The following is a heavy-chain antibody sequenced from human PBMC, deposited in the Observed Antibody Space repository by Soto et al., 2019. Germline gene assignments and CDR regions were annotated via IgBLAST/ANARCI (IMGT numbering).Heavy chain of an antibody. V-gene: IGHV1-18*01. CDR3: ARDESGYDFWSGKTYYYYYYVDV. CDR2: ISAYNGNT. CDR1: GYTFTSYG. D-gene: IGHD3-3*01. Sequence: ASVKVSCKASGYTFTSYGISWVRQAPGQGLEWMGWISAYNGNTNYAQKLQGRVTMTTDTSTSTAYMELRSLRSDDTAVYYCARDESGYDFWSGKTYYYYYYVDVWGKGTTVTVSS. J-gene: IGHJ6*03.